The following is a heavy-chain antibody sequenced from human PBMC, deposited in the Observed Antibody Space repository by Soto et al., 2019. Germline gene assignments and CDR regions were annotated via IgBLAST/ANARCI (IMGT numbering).Heavy chain of an antibody. Sequence: PGGSLRLSCSASGFTFSNFGMAWVRQGPGRGLEWVSAIGASGATTYYADSVRGRFTISRDNSKNTLYLQTNSLRADDTAVYYCAKEGGHAQPFDYWGQGILVTVSS. CDR3: AKEGGHAQPFDY. CDR2: IGASGATT. J-gene: IGHJ4*02. V-gene: IGHV3-23*01. CDR1: GFTFSNFG. D-gene: IGHD2-15*01.